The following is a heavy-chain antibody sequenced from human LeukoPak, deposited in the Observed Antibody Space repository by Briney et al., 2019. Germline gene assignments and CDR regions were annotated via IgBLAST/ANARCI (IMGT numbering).Heavy chain of an antibody. Sequence: GGSLRLSCAVSGFTLSSYSMHWVRQAPGKGLEWVASISYDGSNKDYADSVKGRFTISRDSSKDTLYLQMNSLRVEDTAVYYCASAYYDILTGYYHEFDYWGQGTLVTVSS. D-gene: IGHD3-9*01. CDR3: ASAYYDILTGYYHEFDY. CDR1: GFTLSSYS. V-gene: IGHV3-30-3*01. CDR2: ISYDGSNK. J-gene: IGHJ4*02.